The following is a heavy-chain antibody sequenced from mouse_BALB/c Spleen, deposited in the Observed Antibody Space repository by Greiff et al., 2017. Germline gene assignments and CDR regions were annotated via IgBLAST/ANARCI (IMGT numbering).Heavy chain of an antibody. V-gene: IGHV1-69*01. CDR3: ARGTAWFAY. J-gene: IGHJ3*01. D-gene: IGHD3-3*01. CDR1: GYTFTDYW. CDR2: IDTSDSYT. Sequence: VQLQQPGAELVMPGASVKMSCKASGYTFTDYWMHWVKQRPGQGLEWIGAIDTSDSYTSYNQKFKGKATLTVDESSSTAYMQLSSLTSEDSAVYYCARGTAWFAYWGQGTLVTVSA.